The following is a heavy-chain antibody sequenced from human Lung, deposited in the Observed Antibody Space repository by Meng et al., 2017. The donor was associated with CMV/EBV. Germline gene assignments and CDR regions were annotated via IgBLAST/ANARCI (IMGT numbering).Heavy chain of an antibody. CDR1: GFIFSNYA. V-gene: IGHV3-30*04. CDR2: ISSDGANK. CDR3: AKAGYSSSWYVFDY. J-gene: IGHJ4*02. D-gene: IGHD6-13*01. Sequence: SCAASGFIFSNYALYWVRQAPGKGLESVAVISSDGANKLHADSVEGRFTISRDNSKNTLYLEMSSLRAEDTAVYYCAKAGYSSSWYVFDYWGQGTXVTVSS.